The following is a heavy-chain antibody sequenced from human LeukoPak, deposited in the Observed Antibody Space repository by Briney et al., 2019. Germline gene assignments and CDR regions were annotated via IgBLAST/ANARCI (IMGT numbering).Heavy chain of an antibody. CDR1: GGSFSGYY. CDR2: IYYSGST. V-gene: IGHV4-59*01. CDR3: AREALVRGAFDI. J-gene: IGHJ3*02. Sequence: PSETLSLTCAVYGGSFSGYYWSWIRQPPGKGLEWIGYIYYSGSTNYNPSLKSRVTISVDTSKNQFSLKLSSVTAADTAVYYCAREALVRGAFDIWGQGTMVTVSS. D-gene: IGHD3-10*01.